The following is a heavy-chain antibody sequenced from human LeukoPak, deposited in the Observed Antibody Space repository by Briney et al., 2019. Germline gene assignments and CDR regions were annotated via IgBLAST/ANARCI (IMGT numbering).Heavy chain of an antibody. CDR3: AKDPTPYNWNYSFYFDY. J-gene: IGHJ4*02. Sequence: GGSLRLSCAASGFTFSSYAMSWVRQAPGKGLEWVSAISGSGGSTYYADSVKGRFTISRGNSKNTLYLQMNSLRAEDTAAYYCAKDPTPYNWNYSFYFDYWGQGTLVTVSS. CDR1: GFTFSSYA. CDR2: ISGSGGST. V-gene: IGHV3-23*01. D-gene: IGHD1-7*01.